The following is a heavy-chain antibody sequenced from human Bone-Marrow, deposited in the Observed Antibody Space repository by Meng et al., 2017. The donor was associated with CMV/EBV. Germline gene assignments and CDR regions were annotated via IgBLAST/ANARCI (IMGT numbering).Heavy chain of an antibody. CDR2: INHSGST. CDR1: GGSFSGYY. V-gene: IGHV4-34*01. Sequence: SETLSLTCAVYGGSFSGYYWSWIRQPPGKGLEWIGEINHSGSTNYNPSLKSRVTISVDTSKNQFSLKLSSVTAADTAVYYCARGGEGPMGITNDAFDIWGQGTMVTFSS. CDR3: ARGGEGPMGITNDAFDI. J-gene: IGHJ3*02. D-gene: IGHD3-22*01.